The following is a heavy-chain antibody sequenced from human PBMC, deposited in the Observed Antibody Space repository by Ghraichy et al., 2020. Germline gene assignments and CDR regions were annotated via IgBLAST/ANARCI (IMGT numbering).Heavy chain of an antibody. V-gene: IGHV3-53*01. CDR3: ARTLLAAIFYYGMDV. J-gene: IGHJ6*02. CDR2: IYSGGST. CDR1: GFTVSSNY. Sequence: GGSLRLSCAASGFTVSSNYMSWVRQAPGKGLEWVSVIYSGGSTYYADSVKGRFTISRDNSKNTLYLQMNSLRAEDTAVYYCARTLLAAIFYYGMDVWGQGTTVTVSS. D-gene: IGHD2-2*01.